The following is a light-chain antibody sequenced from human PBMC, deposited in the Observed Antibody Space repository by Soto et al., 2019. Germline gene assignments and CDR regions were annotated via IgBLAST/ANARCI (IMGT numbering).Light chain of an antibody. CDR2: GAS. CDR3: QQYGSSPPT. J-gene: IGKJ1*01. Sequence: EVVLTQSPGTLSLSPGERATLSCRASHSFFSSYLAWYQQKPGLAPRLLIYGASSRAAGIPDRFRGSGSGTDFTLTISRLEPEDFAVYYCQQYGSSPPTFGQGTKVDIK. V-gene: IGKV3-20*01. CDR1: HSFFSSY.